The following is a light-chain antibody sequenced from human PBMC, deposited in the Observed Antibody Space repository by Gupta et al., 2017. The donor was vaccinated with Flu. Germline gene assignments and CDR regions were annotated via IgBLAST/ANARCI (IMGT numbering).Light chain of an antibody. CDR1: QNVRGY. J-gene: IGKJ4*01. CDR3: QQDSQWPLT. V-gene: IGKV3-15*01. CDR2: GIS. Sequence: VMTQSPATLSVSPGERATLSCRASQNVRGYLGWYQQEPGQAPRLLIYGISARATGVPARFSGSGSGTEFSLTISRLQSEDSAVYYCQQDSQWPLTFGGGTKVEIK.